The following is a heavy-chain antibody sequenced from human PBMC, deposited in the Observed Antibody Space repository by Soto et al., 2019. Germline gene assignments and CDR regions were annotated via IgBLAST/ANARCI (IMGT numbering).Heavy chain of an antibody. CDR1: GYTFTAYY. CDR2: INPNSDDT. V-gene: IGHV1-2*02. Sequence: ASVKVSCTDSGYTFTAYYMPCVRQSPGQRLECVRWINPNSDDTNYAQKFQGRVTMTSDPSISTAYMELTSLSSDATAVYYSASFMVRGANTYFDYSGPGTLVTVYS. CDR3: ASFMVRGANTYFDY. J-gene: IGHJ4*02. D-gene: IGHD3-10*01.